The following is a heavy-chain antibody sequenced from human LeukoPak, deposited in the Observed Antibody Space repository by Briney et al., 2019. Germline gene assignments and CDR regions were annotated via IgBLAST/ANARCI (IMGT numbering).Heavy chain of an antibody. J-gene: IGHJ4*02. D-gene: IGHD4-11*01. CDR3: ARDLTTTVTPTQLDY. V-gene: IGHV3-21*01. Sequence: GGSLRLSCAASGFTFSDYAMNWVRQAPGKGLEWVSSISSSSSYIYYADSVKGRFTISRDNAKNSLYLQMNSLRAEDTAVYYCARDLTTTVTPTQLDYWGQGTLVTVSS. CDR1: GFTFSDYA. CDR2: ISSSSSYI.